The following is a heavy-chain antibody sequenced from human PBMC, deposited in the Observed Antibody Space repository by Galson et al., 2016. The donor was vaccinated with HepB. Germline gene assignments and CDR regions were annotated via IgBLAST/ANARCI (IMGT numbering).Heavy chain of an antibody. CDR1: GFTFSSYN. Sequence: SLRLSCAASGFTFSSYNMNWVRQVPGKGLEWVGRIHSRTDGGTTDYAAPVKGRFIISRDDSKNTLYLQMNSLKIEDTAVYYCKTRIDPFAGDRWGQGTRVTVSS. CDR2: IHSRTDGGTT. D-gene: IGHD3-16*01. V-gene: IGHV3-15*01. J-gene: IGHJ4*02. CDR3: KTRIDPFAGDR.